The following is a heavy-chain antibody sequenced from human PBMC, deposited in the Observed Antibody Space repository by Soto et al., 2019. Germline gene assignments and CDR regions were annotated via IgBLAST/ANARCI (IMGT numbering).Heavy chain of an antibody. CDR3: ARGWNVGKFGMSV. D-gene: IGHD7-27*01. Sequence: QVQLVQSGAEVKKPGSSVKVSCKAAGDTFGTYAFSRVRQAPGQGLEWMGGIIPTFGTGNYAQKFHGRVTITADESTGTAYIEMSGLRSEDTAVYYCARGWNVGKFGMSVWGQGTTVTVSS. V-gene: IGHV1-69*01. J-gene: IGHJ6*02. CDR1: GDTFGTYA. CDR2: IIPTFGTG.